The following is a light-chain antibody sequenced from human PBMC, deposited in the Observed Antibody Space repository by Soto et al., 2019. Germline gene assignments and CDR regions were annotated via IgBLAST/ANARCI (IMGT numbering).Light chain of an antibody. Sequence: DIQMTQSPSSLSASVGDRVTITCLASQDIRDDLNWYQQKPGKAPTLLIYDASDVETGVPSRFSGSGSGTGFILTITSLQPEDLATYYCQQFHNLPLTFGGGTKVEIK. V-gene: IGKV1-33*01. J-gene: IGKJ4*01. CDR1: QDIRDD. CDR3: QQFHNLPLT. CDR2: DAS.